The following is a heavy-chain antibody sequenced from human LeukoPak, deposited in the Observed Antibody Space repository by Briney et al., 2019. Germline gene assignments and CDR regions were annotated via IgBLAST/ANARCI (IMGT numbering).Heavy chain of an antibody. CDR3: ARYFGGWYEDY. Sequence: GGSLRPSCAASGFTLSSYAMSWVRQAPGKGLEWVSAISGSGGSTYYADSVKGRFTISRDSSKNTLYLQMNSLRAEDTAVYYCARYFGGWYEDYWGQGTLVTVSS. CDR1: GFTLSSYA. V-gene: IGHV3-23*01. CDR2: ISGSGGST. D-gene: IGHD3-9*01. J-gene: IGHJ4*02.